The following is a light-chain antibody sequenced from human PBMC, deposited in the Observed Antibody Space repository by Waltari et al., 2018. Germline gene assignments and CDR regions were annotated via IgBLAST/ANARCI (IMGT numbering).Light chain of an antibody. J-gene: IGLJ2*01. CDR3: CSYVGTNNYHL. CDR1: RSDVGSYCV. CDR2: EDF. Sequence: QSALTQPASVSGSPGQSVTISCTEARSDVGSYCVVSWYQQRTGKAPKLLIYEDFKRPSGISNRFSGSKSGNTASLTISGLQAEDEADYYCCSYVGTNNYHLFGGGTKLTVL. V-gene: IGLV2-23*01.